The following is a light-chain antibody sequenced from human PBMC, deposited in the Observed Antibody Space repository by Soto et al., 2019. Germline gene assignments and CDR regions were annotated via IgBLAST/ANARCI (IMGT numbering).Light chain of an antibody. CDR1: QSISHW. CDR3: QQYHTYRT. J-gene: IGKJ1*01. Sequence: DIQMTQAPSTLSASIGDRVIITCRASQSISHWLAWYQQKPGKAPKLLISDASILESGVPSRFSGSTSGTEFTLTISSLPPDDFATYYCQQYHTYRTFGQGTKVEIK. V-gene: IGKV1-5*01. CDR2: DAS.